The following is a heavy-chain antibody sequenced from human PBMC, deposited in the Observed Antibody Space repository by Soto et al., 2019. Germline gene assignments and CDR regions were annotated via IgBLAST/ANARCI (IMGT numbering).Heavy chain of an antibody. CDR3: ARDLGITPWFQH. CDR1: GFTFSSYW. Sequence: GSLRLSCAASGFTFSSYWMTWVRQAPGKGLEWVANINQDGSEKYYVDSVKGRFTISRDNAKNSLYLQMNSLRAEDTAVYYCARDLGITPWFQHWGQGTLVTVSS. D-gene: IGHD3-22*01. J-gene: IGHJ1*01. V-gene: IGHV3-7*01. CDR2: INQDGSEK.